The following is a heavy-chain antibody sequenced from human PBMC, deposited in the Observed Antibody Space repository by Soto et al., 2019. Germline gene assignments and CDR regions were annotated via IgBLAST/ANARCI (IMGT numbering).Heavy chain of an antibody. D-gene: IGHD3-22*01. V-gene: IGHV1-58*01. CDR1: GFTFTASA. CDR2: IVLGSGQT. CDR3: GGGGSAKLLYYPSTYYYGMDV. J-gene: IGHJ6*02. Sequence: QMQLVQSGPEVQKPGTSVKVSCKASGFTFTASAVHWVRQARGQRLEWIGWIVLGSGQTNYAEDFGERVTLSRDKSASTAYMELTGLRSEDRAVYYRGGGGSAKLLYYPSTYYYGMDVWGQGTTVTVSS.